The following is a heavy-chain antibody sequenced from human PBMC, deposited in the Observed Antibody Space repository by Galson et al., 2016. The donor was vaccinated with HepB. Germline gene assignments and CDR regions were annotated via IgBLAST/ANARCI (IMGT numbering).Heavy chain of an antibody. Sequence: SETLSLTCNVSGGSISPSRHYWAWIRQAPGKGLEWIGTVYSSGGTSYNPSLTSRVTMFVDTANNQISLRLSSVTATDTAVYYCARQTASWYGFDPWGPGTQVTVSS. D-gene: IGHD2-15*01. CDR2: VYSSGGT. V-gene: IGHV4-39*01. CDR3: ARQTASWYGFDP. CDR1: GGSISPSRHY. J-gene: IGHJ5*02.